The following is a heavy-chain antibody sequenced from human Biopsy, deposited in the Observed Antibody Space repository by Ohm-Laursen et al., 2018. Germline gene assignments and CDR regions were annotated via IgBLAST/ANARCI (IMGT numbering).Heavy chain of an antibody. Sequence: GTLSLTYTVSGGSLKNYYWSWIRQPAGKGLEWIGRVYTSGSTSYNPSLESRVTMSVVTSKNQFSLKVTSMTAADTALYYCARDYGLELGGLEAFDIWGQGTMVTVSS. V-gene: IGHV4-4*07. CDR1: GGSLKNYY. D-gene: IGHD1-7*01. J-gene: IGHJ3*02. CDR3: ARDYGLELGGLEAFDI. CDR2: VYTSGST.